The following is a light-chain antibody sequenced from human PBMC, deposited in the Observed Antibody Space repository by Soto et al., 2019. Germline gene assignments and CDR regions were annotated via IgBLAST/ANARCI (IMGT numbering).Light chain of an antibody. Sequence: DIPMTQSTSNLCASVGDGVNMXCRASQSISGWLAWYQQKAGKAPNLLIYKASRLEGGSPSRFSGSGSETEFTRTISGLQPDDSATYYGQQYNSYSRTFGQGTKVDIK. CDR1: QSISGW. J-gene: IGKJ1*01. CDR2: KAS. CDR3: QQYNSYSRT. V-gene: IGKV1-5*03.